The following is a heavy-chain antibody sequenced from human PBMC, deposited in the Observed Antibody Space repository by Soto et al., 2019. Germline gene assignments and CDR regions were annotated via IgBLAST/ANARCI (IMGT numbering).Heavy chain of an antibody. V-gene: IGHV4-34*09. CDR3: GRDLTSNANCIDP. Sequence: TLSRTCSVYGGSFSGYYWSWIRQPPGKGLEWMGYIYYTGKTYYNPSLESRLTMSVDRSKNQFSLRLTPVTAADKAVYFCGRDLTSNANCIDPWGQGTLVTVSS. D-gene: IGHD2-2*01. CDR1: GGSFSGYY. CDR2: IYYTGKT. J-gene: IGHJ5*02.